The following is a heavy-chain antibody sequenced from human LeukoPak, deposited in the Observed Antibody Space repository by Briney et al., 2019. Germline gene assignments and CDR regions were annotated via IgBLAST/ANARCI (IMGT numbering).Heavy chain of an antibody. J-gene: IGHJ5*02. Sequence: HSETLSLTCTVSGGSISSYYWSWIRQPAGKGLELIGRIYPSGSTNYNPSLKSRVTMSVDTSKNQFSLKLSSVTAADTAVYYCARAPTGTGGWNWFDPWGQGTLVTVSS. CDR3: ARAPTGTGGWNWFDP. CDR2: IYPSGST. D-gene: IGHD1-1*01. CDR1: GGSISSYY. V-gene: IGHV4-4*07.